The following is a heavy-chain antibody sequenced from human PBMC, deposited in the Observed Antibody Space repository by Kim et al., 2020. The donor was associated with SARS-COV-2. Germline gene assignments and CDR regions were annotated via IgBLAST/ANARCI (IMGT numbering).Heavy chain of an antibody. Sequence: YADSVKGRFTISRDNSKNTLYRQMNSLRVEYTAVYYCARERDGSGGYFDPWGQGTLVTVSS. V-gene: IGHV3-30*01. J-gene: IGHJ5*02. D-gene: IGHD3-10*01. CDR3: ARERDGSGGYFDP.